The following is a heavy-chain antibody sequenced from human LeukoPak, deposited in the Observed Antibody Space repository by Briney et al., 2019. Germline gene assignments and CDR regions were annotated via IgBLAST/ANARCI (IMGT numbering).Heavy chain of an antibody. Sequence: ASVKVSCKASGYTYTNYGISWVRQAPGQGLEWMGWISGYNGHTNYAQKLQGRVTITRNTSISTAYMELSSLRSEDTAVYYCARAQEWYSRGWWLGYYYYYMDVWGKGTTVTVSS. CDR1: GYTYTNYG. V-gene: IGHV1-18*01. CDR3: ARAQEWYSRGWWLGYYYYYMDV. J-gene: IGHJ6*03. CDR2: ISGYNGHT. D-gene: IGHD6-19*01.